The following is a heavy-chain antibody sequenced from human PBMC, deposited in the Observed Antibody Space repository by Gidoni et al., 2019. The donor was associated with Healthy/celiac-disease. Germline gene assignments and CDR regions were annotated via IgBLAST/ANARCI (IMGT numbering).Heavy chain of an antibody. V-gene: IGHV4-4*02. CDR1: GASISSSNW. J-gene: IGHJ5*02. CDR3: ARAGYGGNSGADWFDP. Sequence: QVQLQESGPGLVKPSGTLSLTSAVSGASISSSNWWGWVRQPPGQGLEWIGEIYHSGSTNYNPSRKSRVTISVDKSKNQFSLKLSSVTAADTAVYYCARAGYGGNSGADWFDPWGQGTLVTVSS. D-gene: IGHD4-17*01. CDR2: IYHSGST.